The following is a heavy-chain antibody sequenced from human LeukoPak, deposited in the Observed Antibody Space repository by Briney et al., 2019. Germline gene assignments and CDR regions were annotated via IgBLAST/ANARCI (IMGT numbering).Heavy chain of an antibody. V-gene: IGHV4-38-2*01. CDR2: IYHSGTT. J-gene: IGHJ4*02. CDR1: GYSINTGYY. D-gene: IGHD6-19*01. Sequence: PSETLSLTCAVSGYSINTGYYWGWIRPPPGKGPEWIGSIYHSGTTHYNPSLKSRVTISVDTSKNQFSLKLSAVTAADTAVYYCARRGGGTGWYFDYWGQGTLVTVSS. CDR3: ARRGGGTGWYFDY.